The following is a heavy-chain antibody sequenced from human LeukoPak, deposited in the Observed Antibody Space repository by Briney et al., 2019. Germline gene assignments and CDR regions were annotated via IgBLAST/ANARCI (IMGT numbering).Heavy chain of an antibody. CDR2: IIPILGIA. J-gene: IGHJ1*01. CDR1: GGTFSSYA. CDR3: ARAYYYDSSGSYYRGEYFQH. V-gene: IGHV1-69*04. D-gene: IGHD3-22*01. Sequence: SVKVSCKASGGTFSSYAISWVRQVPGQGLEWMGRIIPILGIANYAQKFQGRVTITADKSTSTASMELSSLRSEDTAVYYCARAYYYDSSGSYYRGEYFQHWGQGTLVTVSS.